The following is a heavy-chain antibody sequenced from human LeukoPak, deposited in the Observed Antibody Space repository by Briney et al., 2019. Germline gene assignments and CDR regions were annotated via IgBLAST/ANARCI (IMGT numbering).Heavy chain of an antibody. CDR2: INHSGST. CDR1: GGSFSGYY. D-gene: IGHD6-6*01. Sequence: PSETLSLTCAVYGGSFSGYYWSWIRQPPGKGLEWIGEINHSGSTNYNPSLKSRVTISVDTSKNQFSLKLSSVTAADTAVYYCARGQKSTLIAARRDYFDYWGQGTLVTVSS. CDR3: ARGQKSTLIAARRDYFDY. J-gene: IGHJ4*02. V-gene: IGHV4-34*01.